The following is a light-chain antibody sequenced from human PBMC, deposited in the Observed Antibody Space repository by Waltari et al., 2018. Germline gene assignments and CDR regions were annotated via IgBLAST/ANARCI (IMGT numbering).Light chain of an antibody. CDR3: QNHERLPAV. CDR2: AAS. Sequence: EIVLTQSPGTLSLSPGERATLSCRASQSSSRFLAWYQQKPGQAPRLLIYAASSRATGIPDRFSGSGSGTDFSLTITRLEPEDFAVYFCQNHERLPAVFGQGTKVEIK. J-gene: IGKJ1*01. V-gene: IGKV3-20*01. CDR1: QSSSRF.